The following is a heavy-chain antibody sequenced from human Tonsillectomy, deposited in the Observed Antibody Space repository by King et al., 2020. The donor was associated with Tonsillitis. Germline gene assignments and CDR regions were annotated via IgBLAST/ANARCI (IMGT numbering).Heavy chain of an antibody. CDR3: ARAPYHNSSGYPFFGY. CDR2: ISSSGYTI. CDR1: GFTFSDYY. J-gene: IGHJ4*02. D-gene: IGHD3-22*01. V-gene: IGHV3-11*01. Sequence: QLVQSGGGLVNPGGSLRLSCAASGFTFSDYYMSWIRQAPGTGLECVSYISSSGYTIYYADPVKGRFTISRANAEHSLYLQMNSLRAEDTAVYYCARAPYHNSSGYPFFGYWGQGALVTVTS.